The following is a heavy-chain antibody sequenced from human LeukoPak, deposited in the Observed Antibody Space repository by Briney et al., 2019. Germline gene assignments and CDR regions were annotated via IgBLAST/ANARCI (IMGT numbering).Heavy chain of an antibody. J-gene: IGHJ4*02. CDR2: INPNRGGT. D-gene: IGHD2-8*01. CDR1: GYTFIGYH. V-gene: IGHV1-2*02. CDR3: ARLPRVHFDS. Sequence: GASVKVSCKASGYTFIGYHIHWVRQAPGQGLEWMGWINPNRGGTNLAQKFQGRVIMTRDTSISTAYMEVTRLRSDDTANYYCARLPRVHFDSWGQGTLVTVSS.